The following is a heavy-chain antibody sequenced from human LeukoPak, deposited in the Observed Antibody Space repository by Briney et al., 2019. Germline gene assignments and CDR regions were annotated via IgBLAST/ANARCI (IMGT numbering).Heavy chain of an antibody. CDR1: GYTFTGYY. CDR3: ARDNDSRDPPHFDY. CDR2: INPNSGGT. J-gene: IGHJ4*02. D-gene: IGHD3-16*01. V-gene: IGHV1-2*02. Sequence: ASVKVSCKASGYTFTGYYMHWVRQAPGQGLEWTGWINPNSGGTNYAQKFQGRVTMTRDTSISTAYMELSRLRSDDTAVYYCARDNDSRDPPHFDYWGQGTLVTVSS.